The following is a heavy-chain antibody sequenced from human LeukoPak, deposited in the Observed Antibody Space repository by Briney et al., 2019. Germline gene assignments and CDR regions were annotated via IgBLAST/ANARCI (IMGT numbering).Heavy chain of an antibody. D-gene: IGHD1-26*01. J-gene: IGHJ3*02. CDR2: MNPNSGNT. CDR3: ARGRLVGAPDAFDI. V-gene: IGHV1-8*02. CDR1: GYTFTSYG. Sequence: ASVKVSCKASGYTFTSYGISWVRQAPGQGLEWMGWMNPNSGNTGYAQKFQGRVTMTRNTSISTAYMELSSLRSEDTAVYYCARGRLVGAPDAFDIWGQGTMVTVSS.